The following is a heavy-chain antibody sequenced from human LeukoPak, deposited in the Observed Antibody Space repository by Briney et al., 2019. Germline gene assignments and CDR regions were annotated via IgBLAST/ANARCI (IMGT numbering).Heavy chain of an antibody. CDR2: ISSSGSTI. V-gene: IGHV3-48*03. Sequence: GGSLRLSCAASGFTFSSYEMNWVRQAPGKGLEWVSYISSSGSTIYYADSVKGRFTISRDNAKNSLYLQMNSLRAEDTAVYYCARVRGSSGSFDIWGQGTMVTVSS. CDR1: GFTFSSYE. J-gene: IGHJ3*02. D-gene: IGHD3-22*01. CDR3: ARVRGSSGSFDI.